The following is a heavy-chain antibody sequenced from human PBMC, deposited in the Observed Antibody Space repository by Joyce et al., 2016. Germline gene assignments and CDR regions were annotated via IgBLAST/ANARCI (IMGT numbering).Heavy chain of an antibody. D-gene: IGHD1-7*01. Sequence: QVQLVQSGAEVKKPGSSVKVSCKASGGSFNRYTINWVRQAPGQGLEWMGGIIPLSGTSKYAKKFQERVTITADGLTSTVYMELFSLRSDDTAVYFWARGGGAPGTAARLDYWGQGTLVIVSS. CDR2: IIPLSGTS. J-gene: IGHJ4*02. CDR3: ARGGGAPGTAARLDY. CDR1: GGSFNRYT. V-gene: IGHV1-69*01.